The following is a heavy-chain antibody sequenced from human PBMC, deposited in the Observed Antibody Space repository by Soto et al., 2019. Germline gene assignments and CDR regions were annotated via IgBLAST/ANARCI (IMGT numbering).Heavy chain of an antibody. Sequence: EVQLLESGGGLVQPGGSLRLSCAASGFTFSSYAMSWVLQAPGKGLERVLTITVNGGSTYYADSVKGRFTISRDNSKNTLYLQMNSLVAEDAAIDYRAKIAAYAFDIWFQGTMVTVSS. V-gene: IGHV3-23*01. CDR3: AKIAAYAFDI. CDR2: ITVNGGST. J-gene: IGHJ3*02. CDR1: GFTFSSYA. D-gene: IGHD2-21*01.